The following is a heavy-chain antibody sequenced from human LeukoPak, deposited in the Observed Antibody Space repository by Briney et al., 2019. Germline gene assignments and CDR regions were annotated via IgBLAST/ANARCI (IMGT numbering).Heavy chain of an antibody. CDR2: IYYSGST. V-gene: IGHV4-31*03. CDR3: AREAVSPQQLVPYFDY. CDR1: GGSISSGGYY. Sequence: PSQTLSLTCTVSGGSISSGGYYWSWIRQHPGKGLGWIGYIYYSGSTYYNPSLKSRVTISVDTSKNQFSLKLSSVTAADTAVDYCAREAVSPQQLVPYFDYWGQGTLVTVSS. D-gene: IGHD6-13*01. J-gene: IGHJ4*02.